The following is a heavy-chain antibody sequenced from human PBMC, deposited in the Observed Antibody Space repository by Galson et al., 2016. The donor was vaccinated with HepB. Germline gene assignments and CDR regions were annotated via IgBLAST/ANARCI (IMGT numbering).Heavy chain of an antibody. D-gene: IGHD4-11*01. J-gene: IGHJ4*02. CDR2: IWYDGSNN. V-gene: IGHV3-33*08. CDR3: AREGPRGMTTGDY. CDR1: GFPFSSYG. Sequence: SLRLSCAASGFPFSSYGMHWVRQAPGKGLEWVGVIWYDGSNNFYADSVKGRFTISRDNSKNTLYLQMNSLRAEDTAVYYCAREGPRGMTTGDYWGQGNLGVVSS.